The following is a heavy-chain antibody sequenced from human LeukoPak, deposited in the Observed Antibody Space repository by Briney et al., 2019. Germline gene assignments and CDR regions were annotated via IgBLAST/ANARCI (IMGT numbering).Heavy chain of an antibody. CDR2: ISDYNGNT. V-gene: IGHV1-18*01. CDR1: GYTFTSYG. J-gene: IGHJ4*02. D-gene: IGHD6-13*01. CDR3: ARDRTSAAADARGDY. Sequence: GASVKVSCKASGYTFTSYGISWVRQAPGQGLAWMGWISDYNGNTNYAQKLQGRVTMTTDTSTSTAYMELRSLRSDDTAVYYCARDRTSAAADARGDYWGQGTLVTVSS.